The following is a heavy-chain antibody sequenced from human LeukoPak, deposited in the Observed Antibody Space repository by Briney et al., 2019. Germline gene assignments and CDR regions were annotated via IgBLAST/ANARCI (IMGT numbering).Heavy chain of an antibody. CDR3: ATTSPIAVAGTGYDY. CDR2: IYHSGST. V-gene: IGHV4-38-2*01. CDR1: GYSISSGYY. Sequence: SETLSLTCAVSGYSISSGYYWGWIRQPPGKGLEWIGSIYHSGSTYYNPSLKSRVTISVDTPKNQFSLKLSSVTAADTAVYYCATTSPIAVAGTGYDYWGQGTLVTVSS. D-gene: IGHD6-19*01. J-gene: IGHJ4*02.